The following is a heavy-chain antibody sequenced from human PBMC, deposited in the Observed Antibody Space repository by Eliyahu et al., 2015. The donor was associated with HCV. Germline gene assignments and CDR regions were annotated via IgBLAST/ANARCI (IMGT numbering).Heavy chain of an antibody. V-gene: IGHV3-9*01. Sequence: EVQLVESGGGLVQPGRSLRLSCAASGFTFDDYAMHWVRQAPGKGLEWVSGISWNSGSIGYADSVKGRFTISRDNAKNSLYLQMNSLRAEDTALYYCAKGGRVTAMVNGYFDYWGQGTLVTVSS. D-gene: IGHD5-18*01. CDR3: AKGGRVTAMVNGYFDY. CDR2: ISWNSGSI. CDR1: GFTFDDYA. J-gene: IGHJ4*02.